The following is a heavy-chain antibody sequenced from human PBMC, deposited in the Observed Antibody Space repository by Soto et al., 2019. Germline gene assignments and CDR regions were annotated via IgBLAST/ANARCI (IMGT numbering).Heavy chain of an antibody. V-gene: IGHV4-59*01. D-gene: IGHD4-17*01. Sequence: PSETLSLTCTVSGGSISSYYWSWIRQPPGKGLEWIGYIYYSGSTNYNPSLKSRVTISVDTSKNQFSLKLSSVTAADTAVYYCARMKKDYGDYDGFDYWGQGTLVTVSS. CDR1: GGSISSYY. J-gene: IGHJ4*02. CDR3: ARMKKDYGDYDGFDY. CDR2: IYYSGST.